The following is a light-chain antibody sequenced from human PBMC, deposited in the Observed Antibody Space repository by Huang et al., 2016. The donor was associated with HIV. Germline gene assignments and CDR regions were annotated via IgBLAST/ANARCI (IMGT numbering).Light chain of an antibody. CDR2: KAS. CDR1: QSISNY. CDR3: QQYNSYRT. V-gene: IGKV1-5*03. Sequence: DIQMTQSPSTLSASVGDRVTITCRARQSISNYLAWYQQKPGKAPKLLLYKASTLESGVPSRFNGSGSGTEFTLTISSLQPDDFATYYCQQYNSYRTFGQGTKVEIK. J-gene: IGKJ1*01.